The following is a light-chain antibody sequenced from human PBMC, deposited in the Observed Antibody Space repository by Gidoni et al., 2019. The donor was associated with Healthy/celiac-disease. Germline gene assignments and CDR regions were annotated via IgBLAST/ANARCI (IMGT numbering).Light chain of an antibody. J-gene: IGLJ3*02. CDR3: CSYAGSSTV. CDR2: EGS. V-gene: IGLV2-23*01. Sequence: QSALTQPASVSGSPGPSITISCTGTSSDVGSYNLVSWYQQHPGTAPKLMIYEGSKRPSGVSNRFSGSKSGNTASLTISGLQAEDEAEYYCCSYAGSSTVFGGGTKLTVL. CDR1: SSDVGSYNL.